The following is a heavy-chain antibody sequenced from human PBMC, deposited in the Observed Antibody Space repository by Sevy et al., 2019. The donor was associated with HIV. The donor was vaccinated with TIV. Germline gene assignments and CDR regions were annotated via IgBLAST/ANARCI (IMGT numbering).Heavy chain of an antibody. J-gene: IGHJ4*02. CDR3: ARGPPDGSYDYFDY. CDR1: GFTFSSFN. D-gene: IGHD1-26*01. V-gene: IGHV3-21*06. Sequence: GGSLRLSCAASGFTFSSFNMNWVRQAPGKGLEWVSSISGLSNYIYYAESLKGRFIISRDNAKNTLYLQMNSLRAGDTAVYYCARGPPDGSYDYFDYWGQGTLVTVSS. CDR2: ISGLSNYI.